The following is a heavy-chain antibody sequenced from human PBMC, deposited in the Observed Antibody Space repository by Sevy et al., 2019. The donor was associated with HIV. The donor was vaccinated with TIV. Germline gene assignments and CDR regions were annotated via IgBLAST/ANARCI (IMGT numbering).Heavy chain of an antibody. CDR1: GLTLSGYG. CDR3: AKDASSQWLNCYFDY. V-gene: IGHV3-30*18. J-gene: IGHJ4*02. CDR2: ISYDGSNK. Sequence: GGSLRLSCVASGLTLSGYGMHWVRQAPGNGLEWVAAISYDGSNKYYAYSLKGRFTISRDDSKNTLYLQMNNVRPEDTAVYYCAKDASSQWLNCYFDYWGQGTLVTVSS. D-gene: IGHD6-19*01.